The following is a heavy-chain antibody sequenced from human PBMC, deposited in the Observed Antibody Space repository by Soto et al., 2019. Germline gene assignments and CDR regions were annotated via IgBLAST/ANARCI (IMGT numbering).Heavy chain of an antibody. CDR1: GDSISSRVW. CDR2: VFHTGNT. J-gene: IGHJ4*02. D-gene: IGHD7-27*01. V-gene: IGHV4-4*02. CDR3: ARKAWVRFDY. Sequence: PSETLSLTCAVSGDSISSRVWWTWVRQPPGKGLEWIGEVFHTGNTNYNPSLKSRVTMSVDKSTNEFSLKVTSVTAADTAIYYCARKAWVRFDYWGQGALVTAPQ.